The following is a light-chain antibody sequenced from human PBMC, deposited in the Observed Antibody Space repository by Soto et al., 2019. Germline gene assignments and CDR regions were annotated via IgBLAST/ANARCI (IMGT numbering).Light chain of an antibody. CDR1: SSDVGNYNS. CDR2: DVR. V-gene: IGLV2-11*01. CDR3: CSYAASNTFV. Sequence: QSVLTQPRSVSGSPGQSVTMSCTGASSDVGNYNSVSWYQQHPGKAPKLIIYDVRKRPSGVPDRFSGSKSGNTASLTISGLQAEDEADYFCCSYAASNTFVFGTGTKLTVL. J-gene: IGLJ1*01.